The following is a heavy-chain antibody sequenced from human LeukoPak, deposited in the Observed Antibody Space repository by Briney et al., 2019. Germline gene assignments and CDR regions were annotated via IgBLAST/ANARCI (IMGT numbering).Heavy chain of an antibody. CDR3: ARDWGFGDSEDWFDP. V-gene: IGHV4-38-2*02. CDR2: VHHTGST. J-gene: IGHJ5*02. D-gene: IGHD3-10*01. CDR1: GYSISRGYY. Sequence: SETLSLTCNVSGYSISRGYYWGWIRQPPGKGLEWIGSVHHTGSTYYNPSLRSRVSISADKSTNHISLEVTSVTAADTAVYYCARDWGFGDSEDWFDPWGQGALVTVSS.